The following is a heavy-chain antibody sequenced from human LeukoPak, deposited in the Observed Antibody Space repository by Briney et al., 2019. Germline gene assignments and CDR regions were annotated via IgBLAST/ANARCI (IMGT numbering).Heavy chain of an antibody. V-gene: IGHV1-69*13. CDR3: ARDSGYSYGYPDY. J-gene: IGHJ4*02. Sequence: SVKVSCKASGGTFSSYAISWVRQAPGQWLEWMGGIIPIFGTANYAQKFQGRVTITADESTSTAYMELSSLRSEDTAVYYRARDSGYSYGYPDYWGQGTLVTVSS. CDR1: GGTFSSYA. CDR2: IIPIFGTA. D-gene: IGHD5-18*01.